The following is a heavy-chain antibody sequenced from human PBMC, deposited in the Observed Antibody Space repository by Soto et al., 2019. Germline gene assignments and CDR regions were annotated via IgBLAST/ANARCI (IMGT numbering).Heavy chain of an antibody. V-gene: IGHV3-66*01. J-gene: IGHJ4*02. CDR1: GFTVNINY. CDR2: IYSGDTGGST. Sequence: PGGSLRLSCAASGFTVNINYMSWVRQAPGKGLEWVSVIYSGDTGGSTYYADSVKGRFTISRDNSKNTLYLQMNSLRAEDTAVYYCARVSVILRAPHFDYWGQGILVTVSS. CDR3: ARVSVILRAPHFDY. D-gene: IGHD2-21*01.